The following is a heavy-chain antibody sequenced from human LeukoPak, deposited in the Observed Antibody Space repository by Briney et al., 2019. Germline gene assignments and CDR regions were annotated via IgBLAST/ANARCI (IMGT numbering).Heavy chain of an antibody. D-gene: IGHD3-10*01. CDR2: IWYDGSNK. CDR3: ARVRRWYYGSGSYYSLDY. J-gene: IGHJ4*02. V-gene: IGHV3-33*01. Sequence: GRSLRLSCAASGFTFSSYGMHWVRQAPGKGLEWVAVIWYDGSNKYYADSVKGRFTISRDNSKNTLYLQMNSLRAEDTAVYYCARVRRWYYGSGSYYSLDYWGQGTLVTVSS. CDR1: GFTFSSYG.